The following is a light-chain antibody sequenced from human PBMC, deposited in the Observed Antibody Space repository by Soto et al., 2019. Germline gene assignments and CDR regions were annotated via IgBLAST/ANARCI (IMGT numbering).Light chain of an antibody. V-gene: IGLV2-14*01. CDR1: SSDVGGYNY. CDR3: FSYTTSSTLV. J-gene: IGLJ3*02. Sequence: QSALTQPASVSGSPGQSITISCTGTSSDVGGYNYVSWYQQHPAKAPKLMIYEVSNRPSGVSHRFSGSKSGNTVSLTISGLPAEDEADYYCFSYTTSSTLVFGGGTKLTVL. CDR2: EVS.